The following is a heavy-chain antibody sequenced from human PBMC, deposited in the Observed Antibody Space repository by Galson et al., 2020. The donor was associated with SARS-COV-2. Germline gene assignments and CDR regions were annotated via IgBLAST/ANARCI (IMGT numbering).Heavy chain of an antibody. V-gene: IGHV3-7*03. CDR1: GFTFTYW. J-gene: IGHJ4*02. CDR2: IGQDGSEK. Sequence: GGSLRLSCVGSGFTFTYWMNWVRQAPGKGLEWVADIGQDGSEKNYVDSVRGRFTISRDNAKNTLYLQMNSLRVEDSAVYYCLGAGGDSHWGQGTLVTVSS. CDR3: LGAGGDSH. D-gene: IGHD3-10*01.